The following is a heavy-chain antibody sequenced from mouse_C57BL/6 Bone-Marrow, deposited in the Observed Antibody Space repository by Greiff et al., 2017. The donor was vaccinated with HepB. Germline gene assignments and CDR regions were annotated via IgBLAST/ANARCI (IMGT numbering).Heavy chain of an antibody. J-gene: IGHJ3*01. V-gene: IGHV3-6*01. CDR1: GYSITSGYY. CDR3: ARARRYDYDGAWFAY. Sequence: VQLQQSGPGLVKPSQSLSLTCSVTGYSITSGYYWNWIRQFPGNKLEWMGYISYDGSNNYNPSLKNRISITRDTSKNQFFLKLNSVTTEDTATYYCARARRYDYDGAWFAYWGQGTLVTVSA. D-gene: IGHD2-4*01. CDR2: ISYDGSN.